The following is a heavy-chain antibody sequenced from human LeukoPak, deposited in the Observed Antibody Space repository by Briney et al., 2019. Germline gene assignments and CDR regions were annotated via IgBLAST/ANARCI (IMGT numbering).Heavy chain of an antibody. J-gene: IGHJ4*02. Sequence: SETLSLTCTVSGGSISSSSYYWGWIRQPPGKGLEWIGSIYYSGSTYYNPSLKSRVTISVDTSKNQFSLKLSSVTAADTAVYYCARDRSSIAALDDYWGQGTLVTVSS. V-gene: IGHV4-39*07. CDR2: IYYSGST. CDR1: GGSISSSSYY. CDR3: ARDRSSIAALDDY. D-gene: IGHD6-6*01.